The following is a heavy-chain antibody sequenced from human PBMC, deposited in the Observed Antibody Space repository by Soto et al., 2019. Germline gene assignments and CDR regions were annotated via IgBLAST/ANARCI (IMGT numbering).Heavy chain of an antibody. CDR1: GGSISSYY. D-gene: IGHD6-6*01. CDR3: ARGAARPPNYYYYGMDV. Sequence: ETLSLTCTVSGGSISSYYWSWIRQPPGKGLEWIGYIYYSGSTNYNPSLKSRVTISVDTSKNQFSLKLSSVTAADTAVYYCARGAARPPNYYYYGMDVWGQRTTVTVSS. J-gene: IGHJ6*02. CDR2: IYYSGST. V-gene: IGHV4-59*01.